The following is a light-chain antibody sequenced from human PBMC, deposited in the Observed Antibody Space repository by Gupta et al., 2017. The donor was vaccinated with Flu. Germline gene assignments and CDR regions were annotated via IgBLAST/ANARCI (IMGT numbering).Light chain of an antibody. CDR1: PSVRSSY. Sequence: VLTHSPATLSLSPGERATRSVVARPSVRSSYSACHQHTPGLTPRLLIYDASSRSTGLPDRFSGSASGTDFTLTISILAPEDFAVYYCQQYGTSPISFGGGTKLEIK. CDR2: DAS. J-gene: IGKJ4*01. V-gene: IGKV3D-20*01. CDR3: QQYGTSPIS.